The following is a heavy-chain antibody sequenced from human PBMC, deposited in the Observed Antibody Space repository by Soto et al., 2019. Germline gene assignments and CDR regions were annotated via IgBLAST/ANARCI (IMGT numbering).Heavy chain of an antibody. J-gene: IGHJ4*02. V-gene: IGHV4-30-4*01. Sequence: SETLSLTCTVSGGSVTSDEDYWSWIRQSPGKGLEWIGYISNSGSTGYNPSLKTRLSMSVDRSKNQFTLRLTSVTAADTAVYFCATERGSTYGYFDYWGQGTQVTASS. D-gene: IGHD4-17*01. CDR1: GGSVTSDEDY. CDR2: ISNSGST. CDR3: ATERGSTYGYFDY.